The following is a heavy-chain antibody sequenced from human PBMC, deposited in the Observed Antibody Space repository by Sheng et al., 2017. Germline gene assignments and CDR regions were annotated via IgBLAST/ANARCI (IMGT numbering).Heavy chain of an antibody. CDR1: GFTFSGYW. J-gene: IGHJ4*02. CDR2: IHTNGNT. D-gene: IGHD3-10*01. V-gene: IGHV3-74*01. Sequence: EVQLVESGGGLVQPGGSLRLSCAASGFTFSGYWMHWVRQAPGEGLVWVSLIHTNGNTYYTDSVKGRFTISRDSSKNTLYLQMNSLRAEDTAVYYCARDHEGRPFDDWGQGTLVTVSS. CDR3: ARDHEGRPFDD.